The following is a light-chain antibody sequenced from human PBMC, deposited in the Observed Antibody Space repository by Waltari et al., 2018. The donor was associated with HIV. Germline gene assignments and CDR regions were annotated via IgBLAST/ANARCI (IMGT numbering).Light chain of an antibody. V-gene: IGKV3-15*01. Sequence: VMTQSPATLSLSPGERATLSCRASQSLSTNLAWYQQKPVQAPRLLIYSASTSATGIPARFSGSGSGTEYTLTISSLQSEDFAIYYCQQYNNWPLTFGGGTKVEIK. CDR1: QSLSTN. J-gene: IGKJ4*01. CDR2: SAS. CDR3: QQYNNWPLT.